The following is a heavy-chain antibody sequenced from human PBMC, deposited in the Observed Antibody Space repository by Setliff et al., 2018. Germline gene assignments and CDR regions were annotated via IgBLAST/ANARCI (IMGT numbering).Heavy chain of an antibody. CDR3: ARSLGSGSYYNSRPFYSDY. V-gene: IGHV4-61*09. CDR2: IDPSGNT. J-gene: IGHJ4*02. CDR1: GGSISSGSYY. D-gene: IGHD3-10*01. Sequence: PSETLSLTCTVSGGSISSGSYYWSWIRQPAGKGLEWIGHIDPSGNTNYQPSLKSRVTISGDTSKNQFSLKLTSVTAADTAVYYCARSLGSGSYYNSRPFYSDYWGQGTLVTVS.